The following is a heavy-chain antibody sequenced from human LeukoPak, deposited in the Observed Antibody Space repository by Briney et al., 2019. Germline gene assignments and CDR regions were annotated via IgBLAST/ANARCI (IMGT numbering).Heavy chain of an antibody. D-gene: IGHD1-1*01. Sequence: GGSLRLSCAASGFIFNTHGVHWVRQAPGKGLEWVAVISYDGSDKYFADSVEGRFTISRDDSKNMMYLQMNSLRAEDTAVYYCARDRTYTWTFDYWGQGTLVTVSS. V-gene: IGHV3-30*03. CDR3: ARDRTYTWTFDY. J-gene: IGHJ4*02. CDR2: ISYDGSDK. CDR1: GFIFNTHG.